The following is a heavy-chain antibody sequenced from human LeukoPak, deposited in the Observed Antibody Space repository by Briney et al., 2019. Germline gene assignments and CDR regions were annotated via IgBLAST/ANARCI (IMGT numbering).Heavy chain of an antibody. CDR3: ARLSFGVFD. Sequence: PSETLSLTCAVSGGSISSGGYSWSWIRQPPGQGLEWIGYIYHSGSTYYNPSLKSRVTISVDRSKNQFSLKLSSVTAADTAVYYCARLSFGVFDWGQGTLVTVSS. D-gene: IGHD3-10*01. J-gene: IGHJ4*02. V-gene: IGHV4-30-2*01. CDR2: IYHSGST. CDR1: GGSISSGGYS.